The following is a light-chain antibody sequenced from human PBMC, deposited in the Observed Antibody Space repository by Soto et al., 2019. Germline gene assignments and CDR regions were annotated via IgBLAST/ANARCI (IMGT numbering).Light chain of an antibody. CDR3: QQYHSTPLT. CDR1: QSVLYSSNNKNY. CDR2: WAS. J-gene: IGKJ4*01. V-gene: IGKV4-1*01. Sequence: DIVMTQSPDSLAVSLGERATNNCKSTQSVLYSSNNKNYLAWYQQKPGQSPKLLISWASTRESGVPDRFSGSGSGTDFTLTISSLQAEDVAVYYCQQYHSTPLTFGGGTKVGIK.